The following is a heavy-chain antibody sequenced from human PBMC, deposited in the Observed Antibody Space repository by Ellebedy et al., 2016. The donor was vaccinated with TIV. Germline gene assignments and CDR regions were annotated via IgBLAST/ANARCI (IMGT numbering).Heavy chain of an antibody. J-gene: IGHJ4*02. CDR1: GGSVSSTRYY. CDR3: ARTDPWQPIDD. V-gene: IGHV4-39*01. D-gene: IGHD2-21*02. Sequence: MPSETLSLTCSVSGGSVSSTRYYWAWIRQPPGKGLEYIGSVYYSGSPYYNPSFKSRVTLPADTSKNQFSLNLRTVTAAETAVYYCARTDPWQPIDDWGQGILVSVSS. CDR2: VYYSGSP.